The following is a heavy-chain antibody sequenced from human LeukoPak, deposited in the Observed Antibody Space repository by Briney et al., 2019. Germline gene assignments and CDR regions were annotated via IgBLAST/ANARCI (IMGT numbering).Heavy chain of an antibody. D-gene: IGHD3-10*01. Sequence: SETLSLTCAVSGASFSGYYWSWIRQSPGRGLEWIGEINQSGSANYNPSLKSRVTISVDTAEKRFSLILHSVTAADTAVYYCARGYGRVATVRGGILTGAIYFDFWGQGSLVTVSS. CDR3: ARGYGRVATVRGGILTGAIYFDF. V-gene: IGHV4-34*01. CDR1: GASFSGYY. CDR2: INQSGSA. J-gene: IGHJ4*02.